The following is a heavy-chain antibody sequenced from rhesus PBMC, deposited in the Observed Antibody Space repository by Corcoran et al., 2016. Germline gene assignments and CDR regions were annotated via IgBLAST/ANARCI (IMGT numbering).Heavy chain of an antibody. J-gene: IGHJ4*01. Sequence: QVQLQESGPAVVKPSETLSLTCAVSGCSISSSNWWSWIRQSPGKGLEWIGGIYGRGGRTEYNPTRKSRVTIAKEPSKKQFSLKLSSVTAADTAVYDCARRGSYYYESGFDYWGQGVLVTVSS. CDR1: GCSISSSNW. D-gene: IGHD3-28*01. CDR3: ARRGSYYYESGFDY. CDR2: IYGRGGRT. V-gene: IGHV4-93*01.